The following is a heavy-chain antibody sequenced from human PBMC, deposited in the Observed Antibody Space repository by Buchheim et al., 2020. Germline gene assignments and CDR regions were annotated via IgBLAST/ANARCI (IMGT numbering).Heavy chain of an antibody. CDR1: GLTFNTYA. V-gene: IGHV3-33*03. CDR2: IWYDGTNK. CDR3: AKDRTPDGRYELDY. J-gene: IGHJ4*02. D-gene: IGHD2-2*01. Sequence: QVQLVESGGGVVQPGTSLRLSCAASGLTFNTYAIHWVRQAPGKGLEWVAVIWYDGTNKYYADSVKGRFTISRDKSKNILYLQMSSLRGEDTAIYYCAKDRTPDGRYELDYWGRGIL.